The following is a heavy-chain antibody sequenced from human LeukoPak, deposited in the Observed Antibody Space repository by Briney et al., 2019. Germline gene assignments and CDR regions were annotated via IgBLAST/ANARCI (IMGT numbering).Heavy chain of an antibody. V-gene: IGHV3-21*01. D-gene: IGHD6-13*01. J-gene: IGHJ4*02. CDR3: ARDRIAAAVGIDY. CDR2: ISSSSSYI. Sequence: GGSLRLSCAASGFTFSSYSMNWVRQAPGKGLEWVSSISSSSSYIYYADSVKGRFTISRGNAKNSLYLQMNSLRAEDTAVYYCARDRIAAAVGIDYWGQGTLVTVSS. CDR1: GFTFSSYS.